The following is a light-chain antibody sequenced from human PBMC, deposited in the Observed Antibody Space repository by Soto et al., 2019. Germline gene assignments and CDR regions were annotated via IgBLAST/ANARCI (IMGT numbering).Light chain of an antibody. Sequence: DIQMTQSPSTLSASVGDRVTISCRASQSINSWLAWYQQKPGKAPKLLIYKTSSLESGVPSRFSGSGSGTEFTLTISSLHTDDFATYYCQHYTSNPWTFGQGTKVEIK. V-gene: IGKV1-5*03. CDR2: KTS. CDR3: QHYTSNPWT. J-gene: IGKJ1*01. CDR1: QSINSW.